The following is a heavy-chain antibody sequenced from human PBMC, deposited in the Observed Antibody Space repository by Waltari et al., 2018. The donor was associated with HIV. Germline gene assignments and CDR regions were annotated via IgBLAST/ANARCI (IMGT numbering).Heavy chain of an antibody. D-gene: IGHD2-2*01. CDR2: IKYDGTER. CDR3: ATSSSADAH. J-gene: IGHJ4*02. CDR1: GFPFTSNW. V-gene: IGHV3-7*03. Sequence: EEQLVESGGGLVQPGESLRLSCVASGFPFTSNWMSGCGKAPGRGLEGVASIKYDGTERKYADSVKGRFTISRDNAKTSLFLEMHNLRVEDTGIYSCATSSSADAHWGQGTLVTVSS.